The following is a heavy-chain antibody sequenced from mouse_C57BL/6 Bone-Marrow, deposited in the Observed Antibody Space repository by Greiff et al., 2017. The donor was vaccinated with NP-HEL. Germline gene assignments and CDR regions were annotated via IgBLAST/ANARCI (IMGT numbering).Heavy chain of an antibody. J-gene: IGHJ4*01. V-gene: IGHV5-12*01. CDR1: GFTFSDYY. CDR3: ARHAGKGPYAMDY. Sequence: DVMLVESGGGLVQPGGSLKLSCAASGFTFSDYYMYWVRQTPEKRLEWVAYISNGGGSTYYPDTVKGRFTISRDNAKNTLYLQMSRLKSEDTAMYYCARHAGKGPYAMDYWGQGTSVTVSS. CDR2: ISNGGGST. D-gene: IGHD4-1*01.